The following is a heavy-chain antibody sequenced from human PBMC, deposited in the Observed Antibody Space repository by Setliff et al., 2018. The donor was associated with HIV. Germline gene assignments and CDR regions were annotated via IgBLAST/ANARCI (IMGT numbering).Heavy chain of an antibody. CDR2: ISTYSGST. CDR1: GYTFIDYF. Sequence: ASVKVSCKASGYTFIDYFMHWVRQAPGQGLEWMGWISTYSGSTKYAENLQGRVTMTTDTSTSTAYMELRSLRSDDTAVYYCARGSSWQYYYYYYMDVWGKGTTVTVSS. V-gene: IGHV1-18*04. D-gene: IGHD6-13*01. CDR3: ARGSSWQYYYYYYMDV. J-gene: IGHJ6*03.